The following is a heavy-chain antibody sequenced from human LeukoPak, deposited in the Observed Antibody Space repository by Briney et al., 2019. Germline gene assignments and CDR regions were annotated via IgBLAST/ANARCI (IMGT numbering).Heavy chain of an antibody. D-gene: IGHD3-22*01. Sequence: GGSLRLSCVGSGFTFSRSTMSWVRLAPGKGLEWVSGISGSGGDTYYTDSVKGRFTISRDNSGTTVSLQMNSLTTDDTAVYFCAKEGRLTVAAVVVENYFDYWGQGTPVIVSA. J-gene: IGHJ4*02. CDR1: GFTFSRST. CDR3: AKEGRLTVAAVVVENYFDY. V-gene: IGHV3-23*01. CDR2: ISGSGGDT.